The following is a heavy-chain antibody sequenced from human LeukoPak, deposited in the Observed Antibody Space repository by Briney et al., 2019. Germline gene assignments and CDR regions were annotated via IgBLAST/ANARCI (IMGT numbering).Heavy chain of an antibody. CDR3: ARDSLNYDILTGRTEGSDY. CDR2: INPNSGGT. J-gene: IGHJ4*02. V-gene: IGHV1-2*02. D-gene: IGHD3-9*01. Sequence: ASVKVSCKASGGTFSSYAISWVRQAPGQGLEWMGWINPNSGGTNYAQKFQGRVTMTRDTSISTAYMELSRLRSDDTAVYYCARDSLNYDILTGRTEGSDYWGQGTLVTVSS. CDR1: GGTFSSYA.